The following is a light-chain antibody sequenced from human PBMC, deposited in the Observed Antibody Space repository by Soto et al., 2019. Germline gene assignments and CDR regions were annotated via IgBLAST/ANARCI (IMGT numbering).Light chain of an antibody. Sequence: QSVLTQPTSVSGAPGQRVTISCTGSSSNIGAGYDVHWYQQLPGTAPKLLIYGNSNRPSGVPDRFSGSKSGTSASLAITGLQAEDDADYYCQSYDSSLSGRYVFGTGTKLTVL. V-gene: IGLV1-40*01. CDR1: SSNIGAGYD. CDR2: GNS. CDR3: QSYDSSLSGRYV. J-gene: IGLJ1*01.